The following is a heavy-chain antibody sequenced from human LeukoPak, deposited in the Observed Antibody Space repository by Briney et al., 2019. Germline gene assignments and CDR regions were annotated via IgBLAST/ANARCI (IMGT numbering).Heavy chain of an antibody. CDR2: MHPNSGDT. J-gene: IGHJ5*02. D-gene: IGHD1-14*01. V-gene: IGHV1-8*01. Sequence: ASVKGSCKTSGYTFSTYEINWVPQAAGQGLEWMGWMHPNSGDTDYAQKFQGRVTMTRDTSINTVYMELSSLRSEDTAVYYCTRGPRNDPWGQGTLVTVSS. CDR3: TRGPRNDP. CDR1: GYTFSTYE.